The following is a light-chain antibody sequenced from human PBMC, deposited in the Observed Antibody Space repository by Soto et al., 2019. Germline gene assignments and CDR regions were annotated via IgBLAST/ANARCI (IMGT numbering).Light chain of an antibody. Sequence: EIVLTQSPATLSLSPGDRATLSCRASHSVGSLLAWYQQKPGQAPRLLIYFASNRATGVPDGFGGSGSGTDFTLTIDSLEPEDFALFYCQQRSSWPWTFGQGTKVDIK. J-gene: IGKJ1*01. V-gene: IGKV3-11*01. CDR3: QQRSSWPWT. CDR1: HSVGSL. CDR2: FAS.